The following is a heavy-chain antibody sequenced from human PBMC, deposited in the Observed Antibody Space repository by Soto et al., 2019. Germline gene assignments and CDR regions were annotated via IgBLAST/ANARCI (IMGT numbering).Heavy chain of an antibody. D-gene: IGHD6-6*01. CDR1: GFTFSSYS. J-gene: IGHJ5*02. Sequence: GGSLRLSCAASGFTFSSYSMNWVRQAPGKGLEWVSSISSSSSYIYYADSVKGRFTISRDNAKNSLYLQMNSLRAEDTAVYYCARDLVKSIAARPGWFDPWGQGTMVTVYS. V-gene: IGHV3-21*01. CDR2: ISSSSSYI. CDR3: ARDLVKSIAARPGWFDP.